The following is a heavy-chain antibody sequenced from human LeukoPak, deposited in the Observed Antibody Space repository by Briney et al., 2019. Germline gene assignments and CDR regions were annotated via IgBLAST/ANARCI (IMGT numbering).Heavy chain of an antibody. D-gene: IGHD1-26*01. V-gene: IGHV4-34*01. Sequence: NTSETLSLTCAVYGVSFSGYYWSWIRQPPGKGREWIGEINHSGCTNYNPSLKSRVTISVDTSKNQFSLKLSSVTAADTAVYYCARGPGPIVGARWAFDYWGQGTLVTVSS. CDR2: INHSGCT. CDR3: ARGPGPIVGARWAFDY. J-gene: IGHJ4*02. CDR1: GVSFSGYY.